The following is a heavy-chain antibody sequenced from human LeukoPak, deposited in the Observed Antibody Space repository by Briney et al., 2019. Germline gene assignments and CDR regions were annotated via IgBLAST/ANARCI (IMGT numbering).Heavy chain of an antibody. D-gene: IGHD7-27*01. Sequence: GGSLRLSCAASGFTFSSYSMNWVRQAPGKGLEWVSSISSSSSYIYYADSVKGRFTISRDNAKNSPYLQMNSLRAEDTAVYYCARDPLTGSSFDYWGQGTLVTVSS. CDR3: ARDPLTGSSFDY. CDR2: ISSSSSYI. J-gene: IGHJ4*02. CDR1: GFTFSSYS. V-gene: IGHV3-21*01.